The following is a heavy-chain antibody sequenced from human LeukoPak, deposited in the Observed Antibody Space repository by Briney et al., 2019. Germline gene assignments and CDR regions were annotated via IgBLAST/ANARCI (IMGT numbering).Heavy chain of an antibody. V-gene: IGHV3-30*18. CDR1: GFTFSSYG. D-gene: IGHD6-13*01. CDR2: ISYDGSNK. Sequence: GGSLRLSCAASGFTFSSYGIQWVRQAPGKGLEWVAVISYDGSNKYYADSVKGRFTISRDNSKNTLYLQMNSLRPEDTAVYYCAKDLRLARSSSWYGNGMDVWGQGTTVTVSS. J-gene: IGHJ6*02. CDR3: AKDLRLARSSSWYGNGMDV.